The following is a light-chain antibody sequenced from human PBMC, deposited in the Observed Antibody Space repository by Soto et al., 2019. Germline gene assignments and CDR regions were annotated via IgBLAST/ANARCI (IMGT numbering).Light chain of an antibody. CDR3: QQRSNWPPT. J-gene: IGKJ4*01. Sequence: EIVLTQSLATLSLSPGERATLSCRASQSVSSYLAWYQQKPGQAPRLLIYDASNRATGIPARFSVSGSGTDFTLTISSLEPEDFAVYYCQQRSNWPPTFGGGTKVEIK. V-gene: IGKV3-11*01. CDR1: QSVSSY. CDR2: DAS.